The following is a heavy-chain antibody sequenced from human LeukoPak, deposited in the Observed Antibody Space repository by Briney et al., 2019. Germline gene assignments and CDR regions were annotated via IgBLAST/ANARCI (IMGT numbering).Heavy chain of an antibody. CDR2: IYYSGST. CDR1: GGSISSYY. CDR3: ARVTGYVIEDNFDY. Sequence: SETLSLTCTVSGGSISSYYWSWIRQPPGKGLEWIGYIYYSGSTNYNPSLKSRVTISVDTSKNQFSLKLRSVTTADTAVYYCARVTGYVIEDNFDYWGQGTLVTVSS. D-gene: IGHD2-15*01. V-gene: IGHV4-59*01. J-gene: IGHJ4*02.